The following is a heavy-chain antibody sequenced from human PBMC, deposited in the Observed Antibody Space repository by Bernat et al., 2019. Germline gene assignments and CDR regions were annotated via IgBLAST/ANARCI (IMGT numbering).Heavy chain of an antibody. CDR2: IYSGVTT. V-gene: IGHV3-53*02. Sequence: EVQLVETGGGLIQPGGSLRLSCAASGFTVSSNYMSWVRQAPGKGLEWVSVIYSGVTTYYADSVKGRFTISRDSSKNILYLEMNILRAADTAVYYCASCAALSGFGAFDRWGQGTIVPVSS. CDR3: ASCAALSGFGAFDR. CDR1: GFTVSSNY. J-gene: IGHJ3*02. D-gene: IGHD1-1*01.